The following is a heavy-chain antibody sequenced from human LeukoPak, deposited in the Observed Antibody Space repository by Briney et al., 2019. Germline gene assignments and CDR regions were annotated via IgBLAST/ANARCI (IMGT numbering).Heavy chain of an antibody. J-gene: IGHJ4*02. Sequence: SGTLSLTCAVSGVSISSSNWWSWIRQPPGKGLEWIAYIYYSGNTNYNPSLKSRVTISVDTSKNQFSLKLSSVTAADTAVYYCARDVGATPGYFDYWGQGTLVTVSS. CDR2: IYYSGNT. D-gene: IGHD1-26*01. CDR3: ARDVGATPGYFDY. V-gene: IGHV4-4*02. CDR1: GVSISSSNW.